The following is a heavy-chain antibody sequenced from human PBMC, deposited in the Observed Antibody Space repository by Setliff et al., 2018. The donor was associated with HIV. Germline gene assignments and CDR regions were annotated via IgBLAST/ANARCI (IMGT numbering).Heavy chain of an antibody. J-gene: IGHJ6*03. D-gene: IGHD5-12*01. Sequence: PSETLSLTCTVSGGTFSSSSYYWSWIRQSPGRGLEWIGEINHSGSTHYNPPLKSLATTSVDTSKIQFSLRLNSVTAADTAVYYCARGATLLPGYSDRWEYFYMDVWGKGTTVTVSS. CDR2: INHSGST. CDR1: GGTFSSSSYY. CDR3: ARGATLLPGYSDRWEYFYMDV. V-gene: IGHV4-39*07.